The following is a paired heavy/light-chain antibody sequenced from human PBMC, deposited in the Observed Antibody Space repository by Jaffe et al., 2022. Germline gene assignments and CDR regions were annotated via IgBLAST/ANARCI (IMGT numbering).Light chain of an antibody. CDR2: GNS. CDR1: SSNIGAGYD. CDR3: QSYDSSLSGRYV. Sequence: QSVLTQPPSVSGAPGQRVTISCTGSSSNIGAGYDVHWYQQLPGTAPKLLIYGNSNRPSGVPDRFSGSKSGTSASLAITGLQAEDEADYYCQSYDSSLSGRYVFGTGTKVTVL. J-gene: IGLJ1*01. V-gene: IGLV1-40*01.
Heavy chain of an antibody. CDR3: ARVLYSSSWYKSSGSNWFDP. CDR1: GDSVSSNSAA. V-gene: IGHV6-1*01. J-gene: IGHJ5*02. CDR2: TYYRSKWYN. Sequence: QVQLQQSGPGLVKPSQTLSLTCAISGDSVSSNSAAWNWIRQSPSRGLEWLGRTYYRSKWYNDYAVSVKSRITINPDTSKNQFSLQLNSVTPEDTAVYYCARVLYSSSWYKSSGSNWFDPWGQGTLVTVSS. D-gene: IGHD6-13*01.